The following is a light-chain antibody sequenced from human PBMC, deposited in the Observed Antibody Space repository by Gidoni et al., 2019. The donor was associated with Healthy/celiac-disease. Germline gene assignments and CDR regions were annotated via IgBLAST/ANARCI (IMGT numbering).Light chain of an antibody. CDR1: QSISSY. J-gene: IGKJ2*01. V-gene: IGKV1-39*01. Sequence: DFQMTQSLSSLSASVGDRDTITCRASQSISSYLNWYQQKPGKAPKLLIYAASSLQSGVPSRFSGSGSGTDFTLTISSLQPEDFATYYCQQSYSTLYTFGQGTKLEIK. CDR3: QQSYSTLYT. CDR2: AAS.